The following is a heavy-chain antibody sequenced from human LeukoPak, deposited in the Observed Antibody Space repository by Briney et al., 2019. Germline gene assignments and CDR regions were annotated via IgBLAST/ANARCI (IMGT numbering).Heavy chain of an antibody. CDR2: IYYSGGT. J-gene: IGHJ4*02. D-gene: IGHD6-19*01. CDR3: ARGAGWYGY. V-gene: IGHV4-59*01. CDR1: GGSIGSYY. Sequence: SETLSLTCTVSGGSIGSYYWSWIRQPPGKGLEWIGYIYYSGGTNYNPSLKSRVTISVDTSKNQFSLKLSSVTAADTAVYYCARGAGWYGYWGQGTLVTVSS.